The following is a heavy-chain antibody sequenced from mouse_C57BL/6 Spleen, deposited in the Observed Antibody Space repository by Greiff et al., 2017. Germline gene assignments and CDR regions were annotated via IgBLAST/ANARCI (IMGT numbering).Heavy chain of an antibody. J-gene: IGHJ2*01. Sequence: EVNVVESGGGLVKPGGSLKLSCAASGFTFRDYGMHWVRQAPEKGLEWVAYISSGSSTIYYADTVKGRFTISRDNAKNTLFLQMTSLRSEDTAMYYCARDGSRNYFDYWGQGTPLTVSS. D-gene: IGHD1-1*01. V-gene: IGHV5-17*01. CDR2: ISSGSSTI. CDR3: ARDGSRNYFDY. CDR1: GFTFRDYG.